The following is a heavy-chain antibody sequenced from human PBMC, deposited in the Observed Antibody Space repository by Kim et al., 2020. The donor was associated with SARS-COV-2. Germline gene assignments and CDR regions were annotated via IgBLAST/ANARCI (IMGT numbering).Heavy chain of an antibody. CDR3: AKDEGDTMIFFPDF. J-gene: IGHJ4*02. Sequence: GGSLRLSCAASGFTFSSYAMSWVRQAPGKGLEWVSAISGSGGSTYYADSVKGRFTISRDNSKNTLYLQMNSLRAEDTAVYYCAKDEGDTMIFFPDFWGQGTLVTVSS. D-gene: IGHD3-22*01. V-gene: IGHV3-23*01. CDR2: ISGSGGST. CDR1: GFTFSSYA.